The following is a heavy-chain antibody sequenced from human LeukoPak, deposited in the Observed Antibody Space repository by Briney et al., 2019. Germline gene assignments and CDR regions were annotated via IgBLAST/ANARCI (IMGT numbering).Heavy chain of an antibody. CDR1: GGSISSGDYY. V-gene: IGHV4-30-4*01. CDR2: IYYSGST. CDR3: AREGALIVGATDAFDI. D-gene: IGHD1-26*01. Sequence: SQTLSLTCTVSGGSISSGDYYWSWIRQPPGKGLEWIGYIYYSGSTYYNPSLKSRVTISVDTSKNQFSLKLSSVTAADTAVYYCAREGALIVGATDAFDIWGQGTMVTVSS. J-gene: IGHJ3*02.